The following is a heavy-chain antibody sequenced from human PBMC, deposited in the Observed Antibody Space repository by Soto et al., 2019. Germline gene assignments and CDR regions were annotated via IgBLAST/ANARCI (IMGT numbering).Heavy chain of an antibody. CDR3: AKDRRKVVVAAPFDY. CDR1: GFTFSSYG. V-gene: IGHV3-30*18. CDR2: ISYDGSNK. Sequence: GSLRLSCAASGFTFSSYGMHWVRQAPGKGLEWVAVISYDGSNKYYADSVKGRFTISRDNFKNTLYLQMNSLRAEDTAVYYCAKDRRKVVVAAPFDYWGQGTLVTVSS. J-gene: IGHJ4*02. D-gene: IGHD2-15*01.